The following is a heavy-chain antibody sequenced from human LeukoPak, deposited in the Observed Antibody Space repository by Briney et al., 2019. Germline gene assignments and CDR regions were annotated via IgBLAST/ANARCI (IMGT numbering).Heavy chain of an antibody. CDR2: FDPEDGET. CDR3: ATPLLDYDSGSYWAFDY. J-gene: IGHJ4*02. Sequence: ASVTVSCKVSEYTLTKLSMHWVRQAPGKGLEWMGGFDPEDGETIYAQRFQGRVTMTEDTSTDTAYMELSSLRSEDTAVYYCATPLLDYDSGSYWAFDYWGQGTLVTVSS. CDR1: EYTLTKLS. D-gene: IGHD3-10*01. V-gene: IGHV1-24*01.